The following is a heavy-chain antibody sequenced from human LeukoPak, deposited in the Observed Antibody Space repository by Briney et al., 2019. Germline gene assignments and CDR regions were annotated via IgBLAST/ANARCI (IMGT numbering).Heavy chain of an antibody. Sequence: GGSLRLSCAASGFKFRDYHMSWIRQAPGKGLQWVSSIDTSGTTIYYADSVRGRFAISRDSAKNSLYLQMNSLRAEDTAVYYCARVVPGSGFFYWGQGTLVTVSS. CDR3: ARVVPGSGFFY. V-gene: IGHV3-11*04. D-gene: IGHD3-3*01. J-gene: IGHJ4*02. CDR1: GFKFRDYH. CDR2: IDTSGTTI.